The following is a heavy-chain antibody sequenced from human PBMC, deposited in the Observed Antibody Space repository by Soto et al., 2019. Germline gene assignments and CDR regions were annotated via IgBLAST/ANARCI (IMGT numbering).Heavy chain of an antibody. CDR2: IYSGGST. J-gene: IGHJ4*02. D-gene: IGHD3-10*01. Sequence: PAETLSLTCAVSGGSISTYYWSWVRQPAGKGLEWIGRIYSGGSTNFNPSLRSRVTVSVDMSKNQFSLKLTSATAADTAVYYCARGPGGFGELSLDYWGQGTLVTVSS. CDR1: GGSISTYY. V-gene: IGHV4-4*07. CDR3: ARGPGGFGELSLDY.